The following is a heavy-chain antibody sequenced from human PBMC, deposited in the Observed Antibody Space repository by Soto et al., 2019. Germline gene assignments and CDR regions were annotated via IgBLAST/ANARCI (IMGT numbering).Heavy chain of an antibody. D-gene: IGHD6-13*01. CDR2: IIPIFGTA. V-gene: IGHV1-69*13. J-gene: IGHJ5*02. Sequence: GASVKVSCKASGGTFSSYAISWVRQAPGQGLEWMGGIIPIFGTANYAQKFQGRVTITADESTSTAYMELSSLRSEDTAVYYRATEGYSSSWYQGYNWFDAWGQGTLVTVSS. CDR1: GGTFSSYA. CDR3: ATEGYSSSWYQGYNWFDA.